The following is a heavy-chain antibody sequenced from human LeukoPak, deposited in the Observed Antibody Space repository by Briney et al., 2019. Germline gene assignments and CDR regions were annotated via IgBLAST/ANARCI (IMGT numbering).Heavy chain of an antibody. J-gene: IGHJ4*02. CDR2: INTNGDSA. V-gene: IGHV3-74*01. CDR1: GFKFSSYW. D-gene: IGHD5-12*01. Sequence: GGSLRLSCAVSGFKFSSYWMNWVRQVPGKGLMWVAHINTNGDSANYADSVKGRFTISRDNSKNTLYLQMNSLRAEDTAAYYCAGGRSGSADYWGLGTLVTVSS. CDR3: AGGRSGSADY.